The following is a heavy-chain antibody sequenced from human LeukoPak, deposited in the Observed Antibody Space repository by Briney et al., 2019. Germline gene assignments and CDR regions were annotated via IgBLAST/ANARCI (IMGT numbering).Heavy chain of an antibody. J-gene: IGHJ4*02. D-gene: IGHD3-22*01. CDR3: VRDLYRIVVVPHYFDY. CDR1: GFTFSNYA. Sequence: GGSLRLSCAASGFTFSNYAMSWVRQAPGKGLEWVSAISGSAIDTYYADSVKGRFTISRDNSKNTLYLQMNSLRAEDTAVYYCVRDLYRIVVVPHYFDYWGQGTLVTVSS. V-gene: IGHV3-23*01. CDR2: ISGSAIDT.